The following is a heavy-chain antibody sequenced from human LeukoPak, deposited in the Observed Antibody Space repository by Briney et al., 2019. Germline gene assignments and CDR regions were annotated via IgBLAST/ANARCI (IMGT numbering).Heavy chain of an antibody. V-gene: IGHV3-11*01. CDR1: GFTFSDYY. Sequence: GGSLRLSCAASGFTFSDYYMSWIRQAPGKGLEWVSYISSSGSTTYYADSVKGRFTISRDNSKNTLYLQMNSLRAEDTAVYYCANGGSSGWYSYYFDYWGQGTLVTVSS. J-gene: IGHJ4*02. CDR2: ISSSGSTT. CDR3: ANGGSSGWYSYYFDY. D-gene: IGHD6-19*01.